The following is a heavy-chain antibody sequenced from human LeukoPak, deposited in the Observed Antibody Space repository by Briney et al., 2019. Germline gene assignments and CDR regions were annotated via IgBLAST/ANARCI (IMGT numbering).Heavy chain of an antibody. V-gene: IGHV3-30*02. CDR1: GFTFSSNG. D-gene: IGHD6-13*01. J-gene: IGHJ4*02. CDR2: IRFDGSNT. CDR3: AKAGGSSWAVLDY. Sequence: PGGSLRLSCAASGFTFSSNGMHWVRQAPGKGLEWVAFIRFDGSNTYYADSVKGRLTISRDTSKNTLYLQMNSLRPEDTAVYYCAKAGGSSWAVLDYWAQGTLVTVSS.